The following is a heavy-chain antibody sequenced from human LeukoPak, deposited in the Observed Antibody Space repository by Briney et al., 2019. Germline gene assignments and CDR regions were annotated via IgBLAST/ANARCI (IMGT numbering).Heavy chain of an antibody. V-gene: IGHV3-7*01. CDR3: ARNYYDSSGYWTPDY. CDR2: IKQDGSEK. CDR1: GFTFSSYW. D-gene: IGHD3-22*01. Sequence: HSGGSLRLSCAASGFTFSSYWMSWVRQAPGKGLEWVANIKQDGSEKYYVDSVKGGFTISRDNAKNSLYLQMNSLRAEDTAVYYCARNYYDSSGYWTPDYWGQGTLVTVSS. J-gene: IGHJ4*02.